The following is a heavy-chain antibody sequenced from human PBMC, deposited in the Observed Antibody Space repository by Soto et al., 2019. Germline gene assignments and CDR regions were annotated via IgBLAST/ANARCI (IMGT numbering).Heavy chain of an antibody. CDR3: ARADSDYVWGSYRPLDY. V-gene: IGHV1-2*04. J-gene: IGHJ4*02. CDR1: GYTFTGYY. Sequence: GASVKVSCKASGYTFTGYYMHWVRQAPGQGLEWMGWINPNSGGTNYAQKFQGWVTMTRDTSISTAYMELSRLRSDDTAVYYCARADSDYVWGSYRPLDYWGQGTLVTVSS. CDR2: INPNSGGT. D-gene: IGHD3-16*02.